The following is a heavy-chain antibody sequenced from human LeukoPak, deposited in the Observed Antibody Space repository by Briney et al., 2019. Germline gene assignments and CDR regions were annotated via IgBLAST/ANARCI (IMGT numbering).Heavy chain of an antibody. CDR1: AYTFTSSD. CDR3: ARGNFWLAALDY. D-gene: IGHD6-19*01. CDR2: MDPNSGNT. Sequence: ASVKVSCKASAYTFTSSDTNWGRQAPGQGLEWMGWMDPNSGNTDYAQRFQGRVTITRNTSISTAYMELSSLRSEDTAVYYCARGNFWLAALDYWGQGTLVTVSS. J-gene: IGHJ4*02. V-gene: IGHV1-8*02.